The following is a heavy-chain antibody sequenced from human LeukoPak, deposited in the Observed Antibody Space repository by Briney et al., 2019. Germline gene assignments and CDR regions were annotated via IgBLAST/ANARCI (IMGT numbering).Heavy chain of an antibody. CDR3: AREPVAGYNWFDP. CDR1: GFTFSSYS. J-gene: IGHJ5*02. Sequence: PGGSLRLSCAASGFTFSSYSMNWVRQAPGKGLESVSSISSSSSYIYYVDSVKGRFTISRDNAKNSLYLQMNSLRAEDTAVYYCAREPVAGYNWFDPWGQGTLVTVSS. D-gene: IGHD6-19*01. V-gene: IGHV3-21*01. CDR2: ISSSSSYI.